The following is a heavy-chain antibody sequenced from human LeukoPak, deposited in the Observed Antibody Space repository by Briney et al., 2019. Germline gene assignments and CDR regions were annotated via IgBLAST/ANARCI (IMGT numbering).Heavy chain of an antibody. CDR3: ATSPGYSYGNWFDP. D-gene: IGHD5-18*01. J-gene: IGHJ5*02. V-gene: IGHV4-59*07. CDR2: IYYSGST. Sequence: DTLSLMCTVSGGAMSSYYGSWIRQPPGKGLEWIGYIYYSGSTNYNPSLKSRVTISVDTSKNQFSLKLSSVTAADTAVYYCATSPGYSYGNWFDPWGQGTLVTVSS. CDR1: GGAMSSYY.